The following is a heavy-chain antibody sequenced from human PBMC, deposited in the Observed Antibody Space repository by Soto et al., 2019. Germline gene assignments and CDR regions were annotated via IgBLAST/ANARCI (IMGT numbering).Heavy chain of an antibody. D-gene: IGHD2-2*01. J-gene: IGHJ4*02. V-gene: IGHV1-18*01. CDR2: ISAYNGNT. CDR1: CYTFTSYG. CDR3: ARVGEYCSSTSCHDY. Sequence: ASVKVSCKASCYTFTSYGISWVRQAPGQGLEWMGWISAYNGNTDYAQKLQGRVTMTTDTSTSTAYMELRSLRFDDTAVYYCARVGEYCSSTSCHDYWGQGTLVTVSS.